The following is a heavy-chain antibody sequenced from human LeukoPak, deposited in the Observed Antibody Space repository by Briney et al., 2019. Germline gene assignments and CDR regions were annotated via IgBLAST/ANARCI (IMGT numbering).Heavy chain of an antibody. J-gene: IGHJ6*04. CDR3: GRDTDIVVVPADKSVYYNGMDV. D-gene: IGHD2-2*01. V-gene: IGHV3-21*01. CDR1: GFTFSSYC. Sequence: PGGSLRLSCAASGFTFSSYCMIWVRQAPGKGLEWVSSINSSSSYIYYADSVKGRFTISRDSAKSSLYLQMNSLRAEDTAVYYCGRDTDIVVVPADKSVYYNGMDVWGKGTTVTVSS. CDR2: INSSSSYI.